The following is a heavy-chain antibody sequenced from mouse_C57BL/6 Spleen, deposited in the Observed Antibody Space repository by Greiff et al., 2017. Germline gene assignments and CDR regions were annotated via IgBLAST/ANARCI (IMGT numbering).Heavy chain of an antibody. D-gene: IGHD1-1*01. CDR2: ISSGGSYT. Sequence: EVKLMESGGDLVKPGGSLKLSCAASGFTFSSYGLSWVRPTPDKRLEWVATISSGGSYTYYPDSVKGRFTISRDNAKNTLYLQMSSLKSEDTAMYYCARQASTVVDYWGQGTTLTVSS. J-gene: IGHJ2*01. V-gene: IGHV5-6*01. CDR1: GFTFSSYG. CDR3: ARQASTVVDY.